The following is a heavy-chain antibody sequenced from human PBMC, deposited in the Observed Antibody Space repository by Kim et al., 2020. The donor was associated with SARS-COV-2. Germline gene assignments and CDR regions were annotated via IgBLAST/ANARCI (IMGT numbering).Heavy chain of an antibody. Sequence: SETLSLTCTVSGGSISSGGYYWSWIRQHPGKGLEWIGYIYYSGSTYYNPSLKSRVTISVDTSKNQFSLKLSSVTAADTAVYYCARVRTYCSSTSCYGFDYWGQGTLVTVSS. CDR1: GGSISSGGYY. D-gene: IGHD2-2*01. V-gene: IGHV4-31*03. CDR3: ARVRTYCSSTSCYGFDY. J-gene: IGHJ4*02. CDR2: IYYSGST.